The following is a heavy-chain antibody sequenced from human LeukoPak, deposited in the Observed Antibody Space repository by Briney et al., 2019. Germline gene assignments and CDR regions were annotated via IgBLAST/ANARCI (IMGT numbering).Heavy chain of an antibody. CDR3: ARYRNALVRESYGAWFDP. CDR2: ISSSGSYK. Sequence: TGGSLGLSCAASGFSFSDSYMTWIRQAAGEGLEWVSYISSSGSYKDYADSVEGRFAISRDNGKNSLFLQMNSLRLEDTAVYYCARYRNALVRESYGAWFDPWGQGTLVTVSS. J-gene: IGHJ5*02. CDR1: GFSFSDSY. D-gene: IGHD3-10*01. V-gene: IGHV3-11*03.